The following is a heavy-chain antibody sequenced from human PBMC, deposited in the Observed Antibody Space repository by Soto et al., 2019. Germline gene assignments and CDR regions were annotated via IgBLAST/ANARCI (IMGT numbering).Heavy chain of an antibody. CDR2: IIPIFDTA. J-gene: IGHJ6*02. CDR1: GGTFSDFT. Sequence: QVQLVQSGAELRKPGSSVKVSCKASGGTFSDFTINWVRQAPGQRLEWMGGIIPIFDTANYAENFQGRVTITADESTSTSFMEVSSLRSEDTAVYYCAXNGTLTGYSYGMDVWGQGTMVTVSS. V-gene: IGHV1-69*01. D-gene: IGHD1-1*01. CDR3: AXNGTLTGYSYGMDV.